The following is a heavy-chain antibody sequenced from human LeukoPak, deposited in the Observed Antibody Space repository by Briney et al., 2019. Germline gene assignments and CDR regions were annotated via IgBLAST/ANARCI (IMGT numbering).Heavy chain of an antibody. CDR2: IRSKAYGGTT. D-gene: IGHD1-1*01. Sequence: GGSLRLSCTASGFTFGDYGMSWLRQAPGKGLEWVGYIRSKAYGGTTEYAASVKGKFTISRDDSKSIAYLQMNSLKTEDTAVYYCTRVRGTAYYFDYWGQGTLVTVSS. CDR3: TRVRGTAYYFDY. J-gene: IGHJ4*02. V-gene: IGHV3-49*03. CDR1: GFTFGDYG.